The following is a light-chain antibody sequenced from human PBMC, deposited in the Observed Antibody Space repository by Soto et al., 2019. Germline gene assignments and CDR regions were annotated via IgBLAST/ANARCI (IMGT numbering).Light chain of an antibody. V-gene: IGLV2-14*01. CDR1: SSDVGGYNY. CDR2: DVS. CDR3: SSYTTSNTRQIV. Sequence: QSALTQPASVSGSPGQSITISCTGTSSDVGGYNYVSWYQQHPGKAPKFMIYDVSNRPSGFSNRFSGSKSGNTASLTISGLQAEDEADYYGSSYTTSNTRQIVFGTGTKVTVL. J-gene: IGLJ1*01.